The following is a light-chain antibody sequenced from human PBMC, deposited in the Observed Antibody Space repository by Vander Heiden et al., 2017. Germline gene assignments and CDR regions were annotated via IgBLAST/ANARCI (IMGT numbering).Light chain of an antibody. J-gene: IGLJ3*02. Sequence: QSVLTQPPSTFGTPGQRVTFSCSGSTTNIANTYVSWYQKFPGTAPQIVIYRDNQRPSGISDRFSGSKSGTSASLAISGLRSEDEADYYCATWDDSLSSWVFGGGTGLTVL. V-gene: IGLV1-47*01. CDR1: TTNIANTY. CDR2: RDN. CDR3: ATWDDSLSSWV.